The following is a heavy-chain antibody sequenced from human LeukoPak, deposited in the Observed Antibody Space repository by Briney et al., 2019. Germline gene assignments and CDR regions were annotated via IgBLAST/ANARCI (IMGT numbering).Heavy chain of an antibody. CDR2: ISSSSSYI. J-gene: IGHJ5*02. V-gene: IGHV3-21*01. CDR1: GFTFSSYS. CDR3: ARGGTMVRGVISLNWFDP. Sequence: GGSLRLSCAASGFTFSSYSMNWVRQAPRKGLEWVSSISSSSSYIYYADSVKGRFTISRDNAKNSLYLQMNSLRAEDTAVYYCARGGTMVRGVISLNWFDPWGQGTLVTVSS. D-gene: IGHD3-10*01.